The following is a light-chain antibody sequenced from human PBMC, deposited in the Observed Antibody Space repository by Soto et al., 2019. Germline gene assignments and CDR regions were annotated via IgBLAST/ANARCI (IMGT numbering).Light chain of an antibody. J-gene: IGKJ4*01. CDR3: QQYNRWPLT. Sequence: EIVMTQSPATLSVSPGERATLSCRASQSVNINLAWYQQKPGQAPRLLIQGASTRATGTPARFSGSGSGTEFTLTISSLQSEDFAVYYCQQYNRWPLTFGGGTKVEIK. CDR1: QSVNIN. CDR2: GAS. V-gene: IGKV3-15*01.